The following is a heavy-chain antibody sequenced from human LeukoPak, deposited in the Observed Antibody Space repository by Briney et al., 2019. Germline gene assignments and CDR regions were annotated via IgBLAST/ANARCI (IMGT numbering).Heavy chain of an antibody. J-gene: IGHJ4*02. CDR1: GFTFSGSA. CDR2: IKSKTDGGTT. V-gene: IGHV3-15*01. CDR3: TTDPVIVVVV. D-gene: IGHD2-15*01. Sequence: GGSLRLSCAASGFTFSGSAMHWVRQASGKGLEWVGRIKSKTDGGTTDYAAPVKGRFTISRDDSKNTLYLQMNSLKTEDTAVYYCTTDPVIVVVVWGQGTLVTVSS.